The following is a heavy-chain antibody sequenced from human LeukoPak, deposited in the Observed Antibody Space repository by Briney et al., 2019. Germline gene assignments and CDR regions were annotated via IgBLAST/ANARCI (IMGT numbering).Heavy chain of an antibody. J-gene: IGHJ4*02. D-gene: IGHD3-10*01. V-gene: IGHV4-30-2*01. CDR3: ARHGTRGEVRGVIISPTDY. CDR1: GGSISSGGYS. CDR2: IYHSGST. Sequence: NSSETLSLTCAVSGGSISSGGYSWSWIRQPPGKGLEWIGYIYHSGSTYYNPSLKSRVTISVDRSKNQFSLKLSSVTAADTAVYYCARHGTRGEVRGVIISPTDYWGQGTLVTVSS.